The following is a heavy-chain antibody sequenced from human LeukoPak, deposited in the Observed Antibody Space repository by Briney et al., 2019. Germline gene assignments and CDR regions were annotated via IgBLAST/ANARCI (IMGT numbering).Heavy chain of an antibody. D-gene: IGHD3-16*01. CDR3: ARPYYDYVWGSYGMNWFDP. CDR2: IYYSGST. V-gene: IGHV4-39*01. Sequence: WVRQAPGKGLEWIGSIYYSGSTYYNPSLKSRVTISVDTSKNQFSLKLSSVTAADTAVYYCARPYYDYVWGSYGMNWFDPWGQGTLVTVSS. J-gene: IGHJ5*02.